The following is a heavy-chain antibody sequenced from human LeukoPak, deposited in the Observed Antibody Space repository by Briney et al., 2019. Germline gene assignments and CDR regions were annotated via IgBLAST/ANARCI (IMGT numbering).Heavy chain of an antibody. J-gene: IGHJ5*02. Sequence: PGGSLRLSCAASGFTFSSYGMHWVRQAPGKGLEWVAFIRYDGSNKYYADSVKGRFTISRDNSKNTLYLQMNSLRAEDTAVYYCARESSAAAGNNWFDPWGQGTLVTVSS. D-gene: IGHD6-13*01. CDR3: ARESSAAAGNNWFDP. V-gene: IGHV3-30*02. CDR2: IRYDGSNK. CDR1: GFTFSSYG.